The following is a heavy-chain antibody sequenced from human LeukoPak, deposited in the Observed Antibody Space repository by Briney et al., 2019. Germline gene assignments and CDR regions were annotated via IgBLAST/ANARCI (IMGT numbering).Heavy chain of an antibody. CDR2: IYYSGST. J-gene: IGHJ4*02. Sequence: KPSETPSLTCTVPGGSISSSSYYWGWIRQPPGKGLEWIGSIYYSGSTYYNPSLKSRVTISVDTSKNQFSLKLSSVTAADTAVYYCARLGFGEYYFDYWGQGTLVTVSS. CDR3: ARLGFGEYYFDY. CDR1: GGSISSSSYY. V-gene: IGHV4-39*01. D-gene: IGHD3-10*01.